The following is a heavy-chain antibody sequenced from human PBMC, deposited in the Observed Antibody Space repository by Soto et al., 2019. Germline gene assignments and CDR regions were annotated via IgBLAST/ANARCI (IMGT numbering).Heavy chain of an antibody. J-gene: IGHJ5*02. CDR2: ISYDGSKK. Sequence: QVQLVESGGGVVQPGRSLRLSCAASGFTFSSYGMHWVRQAPGKGLEWVAVISYDGSKKYYADSVKGRFTISRDNSKNTLYLQMNSLRAEDTAVYYCAKDSGLGTPTKAGWFDPWGQGTLVTVSS. CDR3: AKDSGLGTPTKAGWFDP. D-gene: IGHD1-1*01. CDR1: GFTFSSYG. V-gene: IGHV3-30*18.